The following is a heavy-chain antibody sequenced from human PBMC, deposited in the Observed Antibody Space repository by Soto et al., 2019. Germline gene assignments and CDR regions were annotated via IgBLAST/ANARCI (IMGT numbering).Heavy chain of an antibody. CDR2: IYARGTT. V-gene: IGHV3-53*01. J-gene: IGHJ4*02. CDR1: GFSVSNNY. D-gene: IGHD3-9*01. CDR3: ARERDTTGYILRY. Sequence: GSLRLSCAASGFSVSNNYMTWVRQAPGRGLEWISIIYARGTTYYSGSVQGRFTISRDNSVNTLYLQMNSLRAEDTAVYYCARERDTTGYILRYWGQGTLVTVSS.